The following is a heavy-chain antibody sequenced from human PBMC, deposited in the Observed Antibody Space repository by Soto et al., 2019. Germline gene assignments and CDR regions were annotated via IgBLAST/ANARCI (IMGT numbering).Heavy chain of an antibody. D-gene: IGHD3-16*01. CDR3: ARDGRWGCLAQNYYYYMDV. J-gene: IGHJ6*03. CDR1: GFTFGSNG. V-gene: IGHV3-33*01. CDR2: IWHDGSNK. Sequence: QVQLVEAGGGVVQPGTSLRLSCVASGFTFGSNGMHWVRQAPGKGLEWVALIWHDGSNKYYVDSVKGRFTISRDNSKNTMYLQMNSLRAEDTAVYYCARDGRWGCLAQNYYYYMDVWGKGTTVTVSS.